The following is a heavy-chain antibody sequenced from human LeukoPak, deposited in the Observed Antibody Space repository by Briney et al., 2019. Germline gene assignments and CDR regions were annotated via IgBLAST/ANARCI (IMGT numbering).Heavy chain of an antibody. D-gene: IGHD4-17*01. CDR1: GDSVSSDNAT. CDR2: TYFRSKWYN. V-gene: IGHV6-1*01. Sequence: SQTLSLTCAVSGDSVSSDNATWNWIRQSPSRGLEWLGRTYFRSKWYNDFAASVRGRITINADTSKNQFSLQLNSVTPEDTAVYYCARVARGDYVIVGYFDLWGRGTLVTVSS. J-gene: IGHJ2*01. CDR3: ARVARGDYVIVGYFDL.